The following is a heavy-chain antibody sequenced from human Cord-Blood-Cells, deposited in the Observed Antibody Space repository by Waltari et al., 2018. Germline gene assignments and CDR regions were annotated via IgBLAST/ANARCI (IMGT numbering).Heavy chain of an antibody. V-gene: IGHV3-30*18. D-gene: IGHD3-16*01. CDR1: GFTFSSYG. J-gene: IGHJ2*01. CDR3: AKDGAYWYFDL. CDR2: ISYDGSNK. Sequence: QVQLVESGGGVVQPGRSLRLSCAAPGFTFSSYGMHWVRQAPGKGLEWVAVISYDGSNKYYADSVKGRFTISRDNSKNTLYLQMNSLRAEDTAVYYCAKDGAYWYFDLWGRGTLVTVSS.